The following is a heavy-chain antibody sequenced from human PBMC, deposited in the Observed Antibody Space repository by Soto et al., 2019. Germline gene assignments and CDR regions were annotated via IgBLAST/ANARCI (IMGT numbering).Heavy chain of an antibody. CDR1: GGTFSSYA. J-gene: IGHJ4*02. CDR3: AVVGGGGYCSGGSCFSP. D-gene: IGHD2-15*01. Sequence: SVKVSCKASGGTFSSYAISWVRQAPGQGLEWMGGIIPIFGTANYAQKFQGRVTITADESTSTAYMELSSLRSEDTAVYYCAVVGGGGYCSGGSCFSPRGQGSLVTVSS. V-gene: IGHV1-69*13. CDR2: IIPIFGTA.